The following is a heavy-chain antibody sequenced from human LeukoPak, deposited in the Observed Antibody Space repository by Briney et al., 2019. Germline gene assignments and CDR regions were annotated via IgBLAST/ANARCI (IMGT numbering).Heavy chain of an antibody. CDR1: GFTFSSYG. J-gene: IGHJ6*03. CDR3: ARDRVTGHYYYYYYYMDV. CDR2: INQDGSEK. V-gene: IGHV3-7*01. D-gene: IGHD7-27*01. Sequence: GGSLRLSCAASGFTFSSYGMHWVRQAPGKGLEWVANINQDGSEKYYVDSVRGRFTISRDNTKNSLYLQMNSLRAEDTAVYYCARDRVTGHYYYYYYYMDVWGKGTTVTVSS.